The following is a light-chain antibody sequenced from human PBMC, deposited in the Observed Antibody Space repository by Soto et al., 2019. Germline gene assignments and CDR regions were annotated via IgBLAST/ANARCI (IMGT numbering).Light chain of an antibody. CDR3: SSYTSSNTLV. CDR1: SSDVGGYDF. V-gene: IGLV2-14*01. Sequence: QSALTQPASVSGSPGQSITISCTGTSSDVGGYDFVSWYQQHPGKAPKLMIYEVSNRPSGVSNRFSGSKSGNTASLTISGLQAEDEGDYYCSSYTSSNTLVFGGGTQLTVL. J-gene: IGLJ7*01. CDR2: EVS.